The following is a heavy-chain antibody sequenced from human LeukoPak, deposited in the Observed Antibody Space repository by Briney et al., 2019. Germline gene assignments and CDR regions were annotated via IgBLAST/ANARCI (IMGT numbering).Heavy chain of an antibody. CDR3: ARVTLIYGSGSYYQSPLAY. J-gene: IGHJ4*02. CDR1: GYSFISYY. Sequence: ASVKVSCKASGYSFISYYMHWVRQAPGQGLEWMGWINPNSGVTNYAQKFQGWVTMTRDTSISTAYMELNRLKSDDTAVYYCARVTLIYGSGSYYQSPLAYWGQGTLVTVSS. V-gene: IGHV1-2*04. D-gene: IGHD3-10*01. CDR2: INPNSGVT.